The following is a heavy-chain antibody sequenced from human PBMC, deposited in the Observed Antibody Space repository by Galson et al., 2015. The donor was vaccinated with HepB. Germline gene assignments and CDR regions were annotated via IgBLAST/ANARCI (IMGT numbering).Heavy chain of an antibody. J-gene: IGHJ5*02. CDR1: GYTFTGYY. CDR3: ARDKLKHLQGWFDP. V-gene: IGHV1-2*02. D-gene: IGHD3-16*01. Sequence: SVKVSCKASGYTFTGYYMHWVRQAPGQGLEWMGWINPNSGGTNYAQKFQGRVTMTRDTSISTAYMELSRLRSDDTAVYYYARDKLKHLQGWFDPWGQGTLVTVSS. CDR2: INPNSGGT.